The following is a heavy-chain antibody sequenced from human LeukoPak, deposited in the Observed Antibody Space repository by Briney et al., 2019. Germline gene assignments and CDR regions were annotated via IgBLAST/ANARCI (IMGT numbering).Heavy chain of an antibody. D-gene: IGHD3-10*01. CDR1: GGTFSSYA. CDR3: ARVRREGYGSGSYYPYYFDY. J-gene: IGHJ4*02. V-gene: IGHV1-69*04. CDR2: IIPILGIA. Sequence: GSSVKVSCKASGGTFSSYAISGVRQAPGQGLEWMGRIIPILGIANYAQKFQGRVTITADKSTSTAYMELSSLRSEDTAVYYCARVRREGYGSGSYYPYYFDYWGQGTLVTVSS.